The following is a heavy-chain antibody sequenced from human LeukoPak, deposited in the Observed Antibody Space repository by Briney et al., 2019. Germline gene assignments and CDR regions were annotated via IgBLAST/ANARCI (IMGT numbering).Heavy chain of an antibody. V-gene: IGHV4-39*07. CDR1: GGSVSSPYF. J-gene: IGHJ5*02. Sequence: SETLSLTCTVSGGSVSSPYFWAWIRQPPGKGLEWIGSIYYTGTTYYKPSLKSRVTISLDTSNNQLSLGLSSVTAADTAMYYCANTDPGAYRHWFDPWGQGTLVTVAS. CDR3: ANTDPGAYRHWFDP. CDR2: IYYTGTT. D-gene: IGHD2-2*02.